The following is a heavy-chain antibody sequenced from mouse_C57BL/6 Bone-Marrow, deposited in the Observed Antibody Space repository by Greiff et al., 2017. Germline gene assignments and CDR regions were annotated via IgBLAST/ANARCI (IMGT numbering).Heavy chain of an antibody. CDR2: IDPETGGT. V-gene: IGHV1-15*01. D-gene: IGHD2-2*01. CDR1: GYTFTDYE. J-gene: IGHJ2*01. Sequence: VKLMESGAELVRPGASVTLSCKASGYTFTDYEMHWVKQTPVHGLEWIGAIDPETGGTAYNQKFKGKAILTADKSSSTAYMELRSLTSEDSAVYYFTGGYPFDYGGRGTTLTVSS. CDR3: TGGYPFDY.